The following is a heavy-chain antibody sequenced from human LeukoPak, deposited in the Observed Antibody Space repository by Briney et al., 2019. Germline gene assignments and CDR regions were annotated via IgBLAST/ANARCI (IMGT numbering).Heavy chain of an antibody. CDR2: ISYDGSNK. Sequence: GRSLRLSCVASGFTFSSYGTHWVRQAPGKGLEWVAVISYDGSNKYYADSVKGRFTISRDNPKNTLYLQMNSLRAEDTAVYYCAKHRGYSYGSLGMDVWGQGTTVTVSS. D-gene: IGHD5-18*01. J-gene: IGHJ6*02. CDR3: AKHRGYSYGSLGMDV. V-gene: IGHV3-30*18. CDR1: GFTFSSYG.